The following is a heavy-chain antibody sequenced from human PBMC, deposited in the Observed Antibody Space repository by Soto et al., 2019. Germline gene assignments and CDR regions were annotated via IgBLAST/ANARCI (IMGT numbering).Heavy chain of an antibody. CDR3: AIDTETLGPRANDALDI. V-gene: IGHV1-3*01. D-gene: IGHD3-3*02. CDR1: GYTFSTYT. J-gene: IGHJ3*02. Sequence: QAQLVQSGAEMKKPGASVKVSCKAAGYTFSTYTMNWVRQAPGQSLEWMGWINAGSGNTKYSQNFQGRVSITRDTSASTVYLELTGLKSEDTAMYYCAIDTETLGPRANDALDIWGQGTMVTVSS. CDR2: INAGSGNT.